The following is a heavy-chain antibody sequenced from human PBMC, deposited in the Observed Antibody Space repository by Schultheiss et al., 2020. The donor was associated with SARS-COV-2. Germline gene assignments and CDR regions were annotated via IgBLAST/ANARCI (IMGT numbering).Heavy chain of an antibody. CDR3: ARDPLGYCSGGSCYS. CDR2: IKQDGSEK. Sequence: GGSLRLSCAASGFTFSSYWMSWVRQAPGKGLEWVANIKQDGSEKYYVDSVKGRFTISRDNAKNSLYLQMNSLRAEDTAVYYCARDPLGYCSGGSCYSWGQGTLVTVSS. D-gene: IGHD2-15*01. V-gene: IGHV3-7*01. CDR1: GFTFSSYW. J-gene: IGHJ4*02.